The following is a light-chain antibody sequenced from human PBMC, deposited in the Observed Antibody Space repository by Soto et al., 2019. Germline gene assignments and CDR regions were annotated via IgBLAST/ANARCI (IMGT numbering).Light chain of an antibody. CDR1: SGSVSTTYY. J-gene: IGLJ2*01. CDR2: STN. CDR3: MLYMGGGLVV. V-gene: IGLV8-61*01. Sequence: QAVVTQEPSFSVSPGGTVTLTCGLTSGSVSTTYYPRWYQQTPGQAPRTLIYSTNTRSSGVPDRFSGSILGNKAALTITGAQADDESDYHCMLYMGGGLVVFGGGTKLTVL.